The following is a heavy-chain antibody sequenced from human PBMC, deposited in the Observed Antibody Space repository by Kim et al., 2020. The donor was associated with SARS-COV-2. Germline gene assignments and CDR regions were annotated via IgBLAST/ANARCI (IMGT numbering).Heavy chain of an antibody. D-gene: IGHD3-22*01. CDR3: ARDTYYYDTTGYYYFDY. CDR2: ITHSGST. V-gene: IGHV4-34*01. CDR1: GGSFSGYY. J-gene: IGHJ4*02. Sequence: SETLSLTCTVYGGSFSGYYWSWIRQPPGKGLEWIGEITHSGSTSFNPSLKCRVTISIDTSKNQFSLKLTSVTAADTAVYYCARDTYYYDTTGYYYFDYWGQGSLVTVSS.